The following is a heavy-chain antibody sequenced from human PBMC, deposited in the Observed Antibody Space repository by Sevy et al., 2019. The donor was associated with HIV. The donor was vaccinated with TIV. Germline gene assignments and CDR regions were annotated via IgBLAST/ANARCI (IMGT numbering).Heavy chain of an antibody. CDR1: GFTFSNAW. Sequence: GGSLRLSCAASGFTFSNAWMSWVRQAPGKGLEWVGRIKSKTDGGTTDYAAPVKGRFTISRDDSKNTLYLQMKSLKTEETAVYYCTTEHDYGDLTDAFDIWGQGTMVTVSS. CDR2: IKSKTDGGTT. V-gene: IGHV3-15*01. D-gene: IGHD4-17*01. CDR3: TTEHDYGDLTDAFDI. J-gene: IGHJ3*02.